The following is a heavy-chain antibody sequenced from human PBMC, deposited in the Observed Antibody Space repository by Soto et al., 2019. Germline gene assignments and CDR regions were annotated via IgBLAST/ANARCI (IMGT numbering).Heavy chain of an antibody. CDR3: AKDHLSGWYANYYFDY. CDR1: GFTFSSYS. CDR2: ISSSSSTI. J-gene: IGHJ4*02. D-gene: IGHD6-19*01. V-gene: IGHV3-48*01. Sequence: GGSLRLSCAASGFTFSSYSMNWVRQAPGKGLEWVSYISSSSSTIYYADSVKGRFTISRDNAKNSLYLQMNSLRAEDTAVYYCAKDHLSGWYANYYFDYWGQGTLVTVSS.